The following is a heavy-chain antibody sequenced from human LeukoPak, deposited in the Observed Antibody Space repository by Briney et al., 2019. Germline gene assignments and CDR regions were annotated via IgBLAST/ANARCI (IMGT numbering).Heavy chain of an antibody. Sequence: ASVKVSCKASGYTFTSYYMHWVRQAPGQGLEWMGIINPSGGSTSYARKFQGRVTMTRDTSTSTVYMELSSLRSEDTAVYYCARGVVVAARPYNWFDPWGQGTLVTVSS. CDR3: ARGVVVAARPYNWFDP. J-gene: IGHJ5*02. CDR2: INPSGGST. CDR1: GYTFTSYY. D-gene: IGHD2-15*01. V-gene: IGHV1-46*01.